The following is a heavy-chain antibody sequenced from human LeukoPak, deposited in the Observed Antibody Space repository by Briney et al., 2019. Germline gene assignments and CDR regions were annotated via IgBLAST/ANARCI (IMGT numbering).Heavy chain of an antibody. CDR2: INQVGSQK. CDR1: GFTFSSYS. D-gene: IGHD1-14*01. J-gene: IGHJ4*02. V-gene: IGHV3-7*05. Sequence: GGPLRLSCAASGFTFSSYSMNWVRQAPGKGLEWVANINQVGSQKYYVDSVKGRFSISRDNAKNSLYLQMNSLRAEDTAVYYCARSNREFASGTGDYWGQGTLVTVSS. CDR3: ARSNREFASGTGDY.